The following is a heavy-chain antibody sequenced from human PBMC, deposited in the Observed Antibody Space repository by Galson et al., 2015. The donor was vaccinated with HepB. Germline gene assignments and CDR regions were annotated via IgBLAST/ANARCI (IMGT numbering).Heavy chain of an antibody. Sequence: SLRLSCAASGFTFNTYWMAWVRQAPGKGLEWVANINLDGSDRYYVDSVKGRFTVSRDNAKNSLYLQMDRLRVEDTAVYYCARGILGSWGQGTLVTVSS. J-gene: IGHJ5*02. D-gene: IGHD7-27*01. CDR1: GFTFNTYW. V-gene: IGHV3-7*01. CDR3: ARGILGS. CDR2: INLDGSDR.